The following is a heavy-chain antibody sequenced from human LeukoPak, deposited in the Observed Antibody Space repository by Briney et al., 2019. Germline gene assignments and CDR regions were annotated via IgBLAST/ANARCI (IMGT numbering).Heavy chain of an antibody. Sequence: GGSLRLSCAASGFTFRDYYMSWIRQAPGKGLEWVSYISSSSSYTNYADSVKGRFTISRDNAKNSLYLQMNSLRAEDTAVYYCARDHQGDYYGSGSVDYWGQGTLVTVSS. V-gene: IGHV3-11*06. CDR3: ARDHQGDYYGSGSVDY. D-gene: IGHD3-10*01. J-gene: IGHJ4*02. CDR1: GFTFRDYY. CDR2: ISSSSSYT.